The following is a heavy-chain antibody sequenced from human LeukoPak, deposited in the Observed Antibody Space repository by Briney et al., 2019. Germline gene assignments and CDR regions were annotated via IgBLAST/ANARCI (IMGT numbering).Heavy chain of an antibody. CDR3: ARGVRYQLLYRYYYYGMDV. CDR2: INLSGST. V-gene: IGHV4-34*01. J-gene: IGHJ6*02. D-gene: IGHD2-2*02. CDR1: GGSFSGYY. Sequence: SETLSLTCAVYGGSFSGYYWSWIRQPPGKGLEWIGEINLSGSTNYNPSLKSRVTISVDTSKNQFSLKLSSVTAADTAVYYCARGVRYQLLYRYYYYGMDVWGQGTTVTVSS.